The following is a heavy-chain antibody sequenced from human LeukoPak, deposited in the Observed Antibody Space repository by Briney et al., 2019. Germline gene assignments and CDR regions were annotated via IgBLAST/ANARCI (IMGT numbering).Heavy chain of an antibody. D-gene: IGHD3-16*02. Sequence: SQTLSLTCTVSGGSISSGDYYWSWIRQPPGKGLEWIGYIYYSGSTYYNPSLKSRVTISVDTSKNQFSLKPSSVTAADTAVYYCAREDYVWGSYRPGAFDIWGQGTMVTVSS. J-gene: IGHJ3*02. V-gene: IGHV4-30-4*01. CDR2: IYYSGST. CDR1: GGSISSGDYY. CDR3: AREDYVWGSYRPGAFDI.